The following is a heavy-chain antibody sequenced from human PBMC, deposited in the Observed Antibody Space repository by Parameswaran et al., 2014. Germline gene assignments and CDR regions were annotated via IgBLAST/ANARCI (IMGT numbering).Heavy chain of an antibody. Sequence: VRQAPGKGLEWVSSISSSSSYIYYADSVKGRFTISRDNAKNSLYLQMNSLRAEDTAVYYCARDTGYDFWSGYYDYWGQGTLVTVSS. V-gene: IGHV3-21*01. CDR2: ISSSSSYI. D-gene: IGHD3-3*01. CDR3: ARDTGYDFWSGYYDY. J-gene: IGHJ4*02.